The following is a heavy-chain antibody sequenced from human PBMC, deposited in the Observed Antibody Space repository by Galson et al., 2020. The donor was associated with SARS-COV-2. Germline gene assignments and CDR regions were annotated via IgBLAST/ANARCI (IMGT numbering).Heavy chain of an antibody. CDR1: GFTFSSYA. J-gene: IGHJ5*02. CDR2: ISYDGSNK. D-gene: IGHD1-26*01. CDR3: ARDQGGQFDP. V-gene: IGHV3-30*04. Sequence: SLKISCAASGFTFSSYAMHWVRQAPGKGLEWVAVISYDGSNKYYADPVKGRFTISRDNSKNTLYLQMNSLRAEDTAVYYCARDQGGQFDPWGQGTLVTVSS.